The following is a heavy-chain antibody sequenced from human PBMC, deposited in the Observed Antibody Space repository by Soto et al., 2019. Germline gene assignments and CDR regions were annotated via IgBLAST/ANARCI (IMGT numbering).Heavy chain of an antibody. CDR2: ISGSGGST. J-gene: IGHJ4*02. CDR1: GFTFSSYA. CDR3: AKDQYSGSPGKPDY. V-gene: IGHV3-23*01. Sequence: PGGSLRLSCAASGFTFSSYAMSWVRQAPGKGLEWVSTISGSGGSTYFADSVKGRFTISRDNSKNTLYLQMNTLRAEDTAVYYCAKDQYSGSPGKPDYWGQGTQVTVSS. D-gene: IGHD1-26*01.